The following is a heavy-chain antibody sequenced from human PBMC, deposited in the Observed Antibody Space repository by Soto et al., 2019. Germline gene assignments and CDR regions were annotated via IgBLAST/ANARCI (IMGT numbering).Heavy chain of an antibody. CDR2: IFSNDEK. V-gene: IGHV2-26*01. Sequence: SGPTLVNPTETLTLTCTVSVFSLSNARMGVSWIRQPPGKALEWLAHIFSNDEKSYSTSLKSRLTISKDTSKSQVVLTMTNMDPVDTATYYCARSLLRYFDWLEDGMDVWGQGTTVTVSS. J-gene: IGHJ6*02. CDR1: VFSLSNARMG. D-gene: IGHD3-9*01. CDR3: ARSLLRYFDWLEDGMDV.